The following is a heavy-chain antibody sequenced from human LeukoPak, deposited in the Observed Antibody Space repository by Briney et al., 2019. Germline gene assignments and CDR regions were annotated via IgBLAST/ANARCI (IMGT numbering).Heavy chain of an antibody. Sequence: GESLKISCKGSGYSFTSYWIGWVRQMPGKGLEWMGIIYPGDSDTRYSPSFQGQVTISADKSISTAYLQWSSLKASDTAMYYCARVRSIAVAGDNWFDPWGQGTLVTVSS. V-gene: IGHV5-51*01. CDR1: GYSFTSYW. D-gene: IGHD6-19*01. CDR2: IYPGDSDT. CDR3: ARVRSIAVAGDNWFDP. J-gene: IGHJ5*02.